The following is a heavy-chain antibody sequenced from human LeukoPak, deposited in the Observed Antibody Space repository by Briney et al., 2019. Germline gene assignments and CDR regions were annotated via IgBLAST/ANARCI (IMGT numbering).Heavy chain of an antibody. V-gene: IGHV3-7*01. J-gene: IGHJ4*02. D-gene: IGHD6-13*01. CDR3: AREWSGGAAGGGPYYFDY. Sequence: GGSLRLSCAASGFTFSIAWMSWVRQAPGKGLEWVANIKQDGSEKYYVDSVKGRFTISRDNTKHSLYLQMNSLRAEDTAVYYCAREWSGGAAGGGPYYFDYWGQGALVTVSS. CDR2: IKQDGSEK. CDR1: GFTFSIAW.